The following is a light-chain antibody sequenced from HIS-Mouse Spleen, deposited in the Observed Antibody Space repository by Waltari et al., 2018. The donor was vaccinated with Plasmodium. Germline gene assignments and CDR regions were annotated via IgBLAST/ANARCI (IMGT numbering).Light chain of an antibody. Sequence: EIVLPQSPPTLSLSPGERATLSRRPRHSVSSYLAWYQQKPGQAPRLLIYDASNRATGIPARFSGSGSGTDFTLTISSLEPEDFAVDYCQQRSNWPRVLTFGGGTKVEIK. CDR3: QQRSNWPRVLT. CDR1: HSVSSY. V-gene: IGKV3-11*01. CDR2: DAS. J-gene: IGKJ4*01.